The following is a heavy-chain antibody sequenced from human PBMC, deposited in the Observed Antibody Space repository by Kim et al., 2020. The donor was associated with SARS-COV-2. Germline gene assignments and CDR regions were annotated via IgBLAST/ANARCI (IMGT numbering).Heavy chain of an antibody. V-gene: IGHV3-49*03. J-gene: IGHJ6*01. D-gene: IGHD2-21*01. CDR3: TRGSRYYSYYGVDV. Sequence: GGSLRLSCTASGFTFGDYTMSWFRQAPGKGLEWVGFIRSETYGGTTEYAASVKGRFTSSRYDSKTIAYLQMNSLKNTATAVCSCTRGSRYYSYYGVDVWG. CDR1: GFTFGDYT. CDR2: IRSETYGGTT.